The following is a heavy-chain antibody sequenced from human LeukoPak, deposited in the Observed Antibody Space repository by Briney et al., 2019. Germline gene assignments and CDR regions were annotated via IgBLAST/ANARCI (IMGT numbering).Heavy chain of an antibody. J-gene: IGHJ5*02. D-gene: IGHD3-22*01. V-gene: IGHV1-2*02. Sequence: ASVKVSCKASGYTFTGYYMHWVRQAPGQGLEWMGWINPNSGGTNYAQKFQGRVTMTRDTSISTAYMELGRLRSDDTAVYYCARARRITMIVVANNWFDPWGQGTLVTVSS. CDR3: ARARRITMIVVANNWFDP. CDR2: INPNSGGT. CDR1: GYTFTGYY.